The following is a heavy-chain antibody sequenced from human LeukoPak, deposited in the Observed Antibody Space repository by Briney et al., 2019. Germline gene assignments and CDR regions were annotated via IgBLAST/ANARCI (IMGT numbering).Heavy chain of an antibody. CDR2: ISSSGSTI. CDR1: GFTFSDYY. J-gene: IGHJ4*02. V-gene: IGHV3-11*04. D-gene: IGHD2-8*01. CDR3: ARDFTNGVCLFDY. Sequence: GGSLRLSCAASGFTFSDYYMSWIRQAPGKGLEWVSYISSSGSTIYYADSVKGRFTISRDNAKNSLYLQMNSLRAEDTAVYYCARDFTNGVCLFDYWGQGTLVTVSS.